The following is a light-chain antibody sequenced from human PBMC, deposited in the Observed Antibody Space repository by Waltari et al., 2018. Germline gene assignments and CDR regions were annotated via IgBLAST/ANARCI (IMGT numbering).Light chain of an antibody. J-gene: IGLJ3*02. Sequence: GAYNYVSWFQHHPGKAPKLIIHDVNKRPSGVSSRFSASKSDNPASLTISGLQAEDEANYYCTSFRSGASWVFGGGTTLTVL. CDR3: TSFRSGASWV. CDR1: GAYNY. V-gene: IGLV2-14*03. CDR2: DVN.